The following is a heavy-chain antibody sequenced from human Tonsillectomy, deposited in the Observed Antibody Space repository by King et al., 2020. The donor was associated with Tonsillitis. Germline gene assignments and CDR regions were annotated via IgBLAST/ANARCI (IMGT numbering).Heavy chain of an antibody. Sequence: QLQESGPGLVKPSETLSLTCTVSGGSISSYYWSWIRQPPGKGLEWIGYIYYSGSSNYNPSLKSRVTISVDTSKNHFSLNLSSVTAADTAVYYCARGNGGYFGVVDSWAQGTLVSVSS. D-gene: IGHD5-12*01. CDR2: IYYSGSS. CDR3: ARGNGGYFGVVDS. V-gene: IGHV4-59*01. CDR1: GGSISSYY. J-gene: IGHJ4*02.